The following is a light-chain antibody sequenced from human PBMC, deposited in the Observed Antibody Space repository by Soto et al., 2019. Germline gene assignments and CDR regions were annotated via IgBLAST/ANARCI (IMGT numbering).Light chain of an antibody. CDR1: QSISSW. J-gene: IGKJ1*01. CDR3: QQYNDNWT. V-gene: IGKV1-5*03. CDR2: KAS. Sequence: DIPMTQSPSTLSPSVGDTVTITCRASQSISSWLAWYQQKPGTAPKLLIYKASTLQSGVPSRFSGSGSGTEFTLTISSLQPDDSATYYCQQYNDNWTFGQGTKVEIK.